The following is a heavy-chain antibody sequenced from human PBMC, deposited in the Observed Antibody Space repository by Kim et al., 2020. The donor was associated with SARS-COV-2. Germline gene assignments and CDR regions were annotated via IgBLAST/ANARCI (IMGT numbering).Heavy chain of an antibody. V-gene: IGHV4-30-2*04. J-gene: IGHJ5*02. Sequence: PSLKSRVTIAVDTSKNQFSLKLGSVTAADTAVYYCARDAYRWLQFGGWFDPWGQGTLVTVSS. CDR3: ARDAYRWLQFGGWFDP. D-gene: IGHD5-12*01.